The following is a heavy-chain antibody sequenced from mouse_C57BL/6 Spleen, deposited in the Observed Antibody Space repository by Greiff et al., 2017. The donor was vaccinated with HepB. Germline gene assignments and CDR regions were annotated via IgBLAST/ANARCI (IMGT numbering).Heavy chain of an antibody. J-gene: IGHJ3*01. CDR2: ISSGSSTI. V-gene: IGHV5-17*01. CDR1: GFTFSDYG. Sequence: DVKLVESGGGLVKPGGSLKLSCAASGFTFSDYGMHWVRQAPEKGLEWVAYISSGSSTIYYADTVKGRFTISRDNAKNTLFLQMTSLRSEDTAMYYCARREGAYWGQGTLVTVSA. CDR3: ARREGAY.